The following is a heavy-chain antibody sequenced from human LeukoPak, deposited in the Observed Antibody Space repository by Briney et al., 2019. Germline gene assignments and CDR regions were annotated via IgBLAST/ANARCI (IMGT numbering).Heavy chain of an antibody. CDR2: IDHSGST. J-gene: IGHJ6*03. CDR3: AREHCSGGSCYSIYYYYYMGV. CDR1: GGSFSGYY. D-gene: IGHD2-15*01. Sequence: SETLSLTCAVYGGSFSGYYWTWIRQPPGKGLEWIGEIDHSGSTNYNPSLKSRVTISVDTSKNQFSLKLSSVTAADTAVYYCAREHCSGGSCYSIYYYYYMGVWGKGTTVTVSS. V-gene: IGHV4-34*01.